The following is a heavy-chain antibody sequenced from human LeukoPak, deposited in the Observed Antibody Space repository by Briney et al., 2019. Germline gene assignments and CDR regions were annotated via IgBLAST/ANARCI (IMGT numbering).Heavy chain of an antibody. Sequence: GGSLRLSCAASGFTFSSYSMNWVRQAPGKGLXXXXXXXXXSSYIYYADSVKGRFTISRDNAKNSLYLQMNSLRAEDTAVYYCARDRGYCSSTSCYFGGGYFDYWGQGTLVTVSS. CDR2: XXXXSSYI. CDR1: GFTFSSYS. V-gene: IGHV3-21*01. J-gene: IGHJ4*02. CDR3: ARDRGYCSSTSCYFGGGYFDY. D-gene: IGHD2-2*01.